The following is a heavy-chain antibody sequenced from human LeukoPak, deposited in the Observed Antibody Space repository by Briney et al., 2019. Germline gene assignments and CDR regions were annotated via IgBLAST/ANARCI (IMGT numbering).Heavy chain of an antibody. CDR2: ISDSGGST. Sequence: GGSLRLSCAASGFTFNSYAMDWVRQAPGKGLEWVSAISDSGGSTYYEDSVKGRLTISRDNSKNTLSLQMSSLRAEDTAVYYCAKSARTNWNYVLDAFDIWGQGTMVTVSS. CDR3: AKSARTNWNYVLDAFDI. D-gene: IGHD1-7*01. CDR1: GFTFNSYA. V-gene: IGHV3-23*01. J-gene: IGHJ3*02.